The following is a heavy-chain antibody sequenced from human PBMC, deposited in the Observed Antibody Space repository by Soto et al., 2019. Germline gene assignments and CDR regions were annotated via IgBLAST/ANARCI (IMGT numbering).Heavy chain of an antibody. V-gene: IGHV1-69*13. CDR2: IIPIFGTA. D-gene: IGHD1-7*01. Sequence: SVKVSCKASGGTFSSYAISWVRQAPGQGLEWMGGIIPIFGTANYAQKFQGRVTITADESTSTAYMELSSLRSEDTAVYYCAKLELRYYYGMDVWGQGTTVTVSS. CDR1: GGTFSSYA. J-gene: IGHJ6*02. CDR3: AKLELRYYYGMDV.